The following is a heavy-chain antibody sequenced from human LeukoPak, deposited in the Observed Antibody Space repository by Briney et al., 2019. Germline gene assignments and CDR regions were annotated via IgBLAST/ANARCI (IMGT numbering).Heavy chain of an antibody. J-gene: IGHJ4*02. Sequence: GRSLRLSCSASGFTFTRHGMHWVRQAPGKGLEWVADIWYDGSDNYYTDSVKGRFTISRDNSRNTLYLQMNSLRVEDTAIYYCARDITSHYFDYCGQGALVTVSS. CDR2: IWYDGSDN. CDR1: GFTFTRHG. CDR3: ARDITSHYFDY. V-gene: IGHV3-33*01. D-gene: IGHD1-14*01.